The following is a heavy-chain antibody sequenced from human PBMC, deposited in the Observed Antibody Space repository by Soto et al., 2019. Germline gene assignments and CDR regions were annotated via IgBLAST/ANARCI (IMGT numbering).Heavy chain of an antibody. J-gene: IGHJ6*02. V-gene: IGHV3-33*01. CDR3: ARGGRLGSSSPAGYYYYGMDV. CDR2: IWYDGSNK. D-gene: IGHD6-6*01. Sequence: QSGGSLRLSCAASGFTFSSYGMHWVRQAPGKGLEWVAVIWYDGSNKYYADSVKGRFTISRDNSKNTLYLQMNSLRAEDTAVYYCARGGRLGSSSPAGYYYYGMDVWGQGTTVTVSS. CDR1: GFTFSSYG.